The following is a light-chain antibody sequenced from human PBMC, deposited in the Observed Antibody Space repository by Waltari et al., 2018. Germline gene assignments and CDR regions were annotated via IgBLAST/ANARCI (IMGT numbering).Light chain of an antibody. CDR2: AAF. CDR1: QGISSY. CDR3: QQCNTYPLT. V-gene: IGKV1-9*01. Sequence: IQLTQSPSSLSASVGDRVTITCRASQGISSYLAWYQQKPGKAPNLLIYAAFTLQSGVPSRFSGSGSGTDFTLTISSLQPEDFATYYCQQCNTYPLTFGQGTRLEIK. J-gene: IGKJ5*01.